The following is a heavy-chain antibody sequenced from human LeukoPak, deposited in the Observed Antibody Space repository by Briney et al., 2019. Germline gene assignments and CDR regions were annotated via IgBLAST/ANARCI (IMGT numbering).Heavy chain of an antibody. V-gene: IGHV4-30-2*01. J-gene: IGHJ4*02. Sequence: SETLSLTCAVSGGSISSGGYSWSWIRQPPGKGLEWIGYIYHSESTYYNPSLKSRVTISVDRSKNQFSLKLSSVTAADTAVYYCARARVVAAYYYLDYWGQGTLVTVSS. D-gene: IGHD2-15*01. CDR1: GGSISSGGYS. CDR2: IYHSEST. CDR3: ARARVVAAYYYLDY.